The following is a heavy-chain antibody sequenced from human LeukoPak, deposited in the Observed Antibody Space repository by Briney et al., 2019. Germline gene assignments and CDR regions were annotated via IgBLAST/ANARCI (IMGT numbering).Heavy chain of an antibody. V-gene: IGHV3-43D*03. D-gene: IGHD6-19*01. CDR3: AKDTSPQVAVAETYFDY. Sequence: GGSLRLSCAASGFTFDDYAMHWVRQAPGKGLEWVSLISWDGGSTYYADSVKGRFTISRDNSKSSLYLQMNSLRAEDTALYYCAKDTSPQVAVAETYFDYWGQGTLVTVSS. J-gene: IGHJ4*02. CDR1: GFTFDDYA. CDR2: ISWDGGST.